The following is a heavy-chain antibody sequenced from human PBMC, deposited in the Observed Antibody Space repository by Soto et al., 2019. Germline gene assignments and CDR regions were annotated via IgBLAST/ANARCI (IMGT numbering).Heavy chain of an antibody. V-gene: IGHV1-18*01. D-gene: IGHD1-26*01. CDR3: AKERRWEPLLY. CDR1: GYTFSNYG. Sequence: QVQLGQSGPEVKKPGASVKVSCKGSGYTFSNYGVTWVRQAPGQGLERLGWVSAYNRNTDYAQKFEDRATMTIDTSTNTAYLELRGLTPDDTAVYYCAKERRWEPLLYWGQGTL. CDR2: VSAYNRNT. J-gene: IGHJ4*02.